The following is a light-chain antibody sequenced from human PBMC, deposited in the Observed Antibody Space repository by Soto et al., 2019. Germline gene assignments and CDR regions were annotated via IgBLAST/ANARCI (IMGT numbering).Light chain of an antibody. CDR2: QHS. Sequence: SYELTQPPSVSVSPGQTASITCSGDKLGDKYTCWYQQKPGQSPVLVIYQHSQRPSGIPERFSGSNSGNTATLTISGTQAMDEADYYCQAWDSNTDVVFGGGTNLTVL. CDR1: KLGDKY. V-gene: IGLV3-1*01. CDR3: QAWDSNTDVV. J-gene: IGLJ2*01.